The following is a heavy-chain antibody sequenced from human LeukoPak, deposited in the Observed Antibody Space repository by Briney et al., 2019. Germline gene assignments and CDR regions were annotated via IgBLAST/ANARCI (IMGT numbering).Heavy chain of an antibody. CDR2: ISGSGGDS. V-gene: IGHV3-23*01. CDR1: GISFSTYV. J-gene: IGHJ5*02. D-gene: IGHD6-19*01. Sequence: GGSLRLSCAASGISFSTYVMAWVRQAPGKGLECVSAISGSGGDSYYAASVKGRFTISRDNSKNTLYLQMNSLRAEDTAVYYCAKDPLGYSSGWSYNWFDPWGQGTLVTVSS. CDR3: AKDPLGYSSGWSYNWFDP.